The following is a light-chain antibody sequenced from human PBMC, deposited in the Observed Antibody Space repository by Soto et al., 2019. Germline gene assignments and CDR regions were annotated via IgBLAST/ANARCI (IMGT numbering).Light chain of an antibody. V-gene: IGKV3-15*01. CDR2: GVS. Sequence: DTVMTQSPATLSLSPGETATLSCRASESVGSHLAWYQQIPGQAPRLLIYGVSTRATGIPARFRGSGSETEFTLTISSLQSDDFGVYFCQQYGNWPPWTFGQGTKVEI. J-gene: IGKJ1*01. CDR1: ESVGSH. CDR3: QQYGNWPPWT.